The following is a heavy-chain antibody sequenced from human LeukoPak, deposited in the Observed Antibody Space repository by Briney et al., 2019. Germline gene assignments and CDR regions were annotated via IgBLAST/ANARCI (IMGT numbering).Heavy chain of an antibody. CDR2: ISWNSGSI. D-gene: IGHD6-6*01. J-gene: IGHJ4*02. CDR1: GFTFDDYA. V-gene: IGHV3-9*03. CDR3: AKGLVGSSIADFFDY. Sequence: GGSLRLSCAASGFTFDDYAMHCVRQAPGKGLEWVSGISWNSGSIGYADSVKGRFTISRDNAKNSLYLQMNSLRGEDMALYYCAKGLVGSSIADFFDYWGQGILVTVSS.